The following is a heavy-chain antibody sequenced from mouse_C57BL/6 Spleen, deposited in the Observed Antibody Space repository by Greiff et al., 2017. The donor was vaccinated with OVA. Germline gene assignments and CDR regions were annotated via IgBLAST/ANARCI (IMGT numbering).Heavy chain of an antibody. CDR3: ARRICYDYDGEYYFDY. Sequence: VQIQQSGPELVKPGASVKISCKASGYSFTGYYMNWVKQSPEKSLEWIGEINPSTGGTTYNQKFKAKATLTVDKSSSTAYMQLKSLTSEDSAVYYCARRICYDYDGEYYFDYWGQGTTLTVSS. V-gene: IGHV1-42*01. D-gene: IGHD2-4*01. J-gene: IGHJ2*01. CDR2: INPSTGGT. CDR1: GYSFTGYY.